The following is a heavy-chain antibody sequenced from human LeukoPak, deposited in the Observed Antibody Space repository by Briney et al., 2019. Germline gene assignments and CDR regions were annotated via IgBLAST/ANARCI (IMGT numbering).Heavy chain of an antibody. D-gene: IGHD1-26*01. CDR2: TRNKAKSYTT. V-gene: IGHV3-72*01. CDR3: ARLSSGNYCVDY. Sequence: PGGSLRLSCVASGFTFSDHYMDWVRQAPGKGLEWVGRTRNKAKSYTTEYAASVKGRFTISRDDSKYSLYLQMNSLKTEDTGVYYCARLSSGNYCVDYWGQGTLVTVSS. CDR1: GFTFSDHY. J-gene: IGHJ4*02.